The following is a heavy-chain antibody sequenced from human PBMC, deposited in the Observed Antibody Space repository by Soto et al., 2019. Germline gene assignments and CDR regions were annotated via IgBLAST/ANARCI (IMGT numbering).Heavy chain of an antibody. Sequence: PSETLSLTCAVYGGSFSGYYWSWIRQPPGKGLEWIGEINHSGSTNYNPSLKSRVTISVDTSKNQFSLKLSSVTAADTAVYYCARSHRSQHAFDYWGQGTLVTVSS. V-gene: IGHV4-34*01. CDR2: INHSGST. CDR3: ARSHRSQHAFDY. CDR1: GGSFSGYY. J-gene: IGHJ4*02.